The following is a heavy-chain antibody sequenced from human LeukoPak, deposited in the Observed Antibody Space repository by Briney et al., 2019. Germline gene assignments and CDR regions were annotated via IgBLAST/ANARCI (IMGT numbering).Heavy chain of an antibody. D-gene: IGHD1-1*01. CDR1: GFSFINNA. Sequence: GGSLRLSCAASGFSFINNAMGWVRQAPGKGLEWVSGICASGRCTFYAAPVRGRFTVSRDNSKKSLYPQMNSLRAEDTAVYYCAKYINVPGTQLLGDYWGQGALVTVSS. CDR2: ICASGRCT. CDR3: AKYINVPGTQLLGDY. V-gene: IGHV3-23*01. J-gene: IGHJ4*02.